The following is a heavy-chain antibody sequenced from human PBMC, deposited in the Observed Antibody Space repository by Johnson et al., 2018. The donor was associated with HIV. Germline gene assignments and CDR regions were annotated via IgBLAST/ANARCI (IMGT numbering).Heavy chain of an antibody. Sequence: VESGGGLVQPGRSLRLSCVASGFSFDDYAMHWVRQAPEKGLEWVSGISWNSGDVGYADSVEGRFTIPRDNARNSLYLQMNSLRPEDTALYYCAKGPRITMIVVVAAAFDVWGQGTMVTVSS. CDR2: ISWNSGDV. D-gene: IGHD3-22*01. J-gene: IGHJ3*01. CDR3: AKGPRITMIVVVAAAFDV. CDR1: GFSFDDYA. V-gene: IGHV3-9*01.